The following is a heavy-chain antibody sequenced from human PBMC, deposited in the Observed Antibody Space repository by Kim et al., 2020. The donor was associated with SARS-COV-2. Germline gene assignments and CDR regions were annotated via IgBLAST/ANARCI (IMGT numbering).Heavy chain of an antibody. J-gene: IGHJ6*02. V-gene: IGHV3-53*01. D-gene: IGHD2-21*02. Sequence: DSGRGRFPIPRDNSRNTVYLQMNSLRAEDTAVYYCAGLGPVTANYYYGMDVWGQGTTVTVSS. CDR3: AGLGPVTANYYYGMDV.